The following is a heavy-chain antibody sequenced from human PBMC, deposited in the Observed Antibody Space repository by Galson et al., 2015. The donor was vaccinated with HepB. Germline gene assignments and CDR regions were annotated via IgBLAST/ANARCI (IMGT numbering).Heavy chain of an antibody. J-gene: IGHJ5*02. CDR1: GYSFTSYW. V-gene: IGHV5-10-1*01. CDR2: IDPSDSYT. Sequence: QSGAEVKKPGESLRISCKGSGYSFTSYWISWVRQMPGKGLEWMGRIDPSDSYTNYSPSFQGHVTISADKSISTAYLQWSSLKASDTAMYYCARLPYDILTGYYGWFDPWGQGTLVTVSS. D-gene: IGHD3-9*01. CDR3: ARLPYDILTGYYGWFDP.